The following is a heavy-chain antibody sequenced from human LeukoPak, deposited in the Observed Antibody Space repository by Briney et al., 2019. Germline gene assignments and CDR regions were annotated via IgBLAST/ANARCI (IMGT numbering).Heavy chain of an antibody. CDR2: ISGSGGST. CDR1: GFTFSNYA. Sequence: YPGGSLRLSCAASGFTFSNYAMTWVRQAPGKGLEWVSAISGSGGSTYYADSVKGRFTISRDNSKNTLYLQMNSLRAEDTAVYYCAKAPFRPHDYGDYPDYWGQGTLVTVSS. V-gene: IGHV3-23*01. D-gene: IGHD4-17*01. CDR3: AKAPFRPHDYGDYPDY. J-gene: IGHJ4*02.